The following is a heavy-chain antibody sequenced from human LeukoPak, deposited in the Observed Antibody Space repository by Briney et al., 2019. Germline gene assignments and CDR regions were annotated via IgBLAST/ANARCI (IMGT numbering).Heavy chain of an antibody. D-gene: IGHD6-13*01. CDR3: AKDPSSWYGVNYYYYGMDV. V-gene: IGHV3-23*01. CDR2: ISGSGGST. Sequence: GGSLRLSCAASGFTFSSYAMSWVRQAPGKGLEWVSAISGSGGSTYYADSVKGRFTISRDNSKNTLYLQMNSLRAEDTAVYYCAKDPSSWYGVNYYYYGMDVWGQGTTVTVSS. CDR1: GFTFSSYA. J-gene: IGHJ6*02.